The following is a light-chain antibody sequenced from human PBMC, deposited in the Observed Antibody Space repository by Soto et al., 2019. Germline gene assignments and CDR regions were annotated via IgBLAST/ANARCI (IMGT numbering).Light chain of an antibody. CDR2: GAS. Sequence: TVLTQSPGTLSLSPGERATLSCRASQTVSGSYVAWYQQKPGQTPRLLIYGASSRATGIPDRFSGSGSGTDFTLTISRLEPEDFAVYHCQQYGDSPLTFGGGTNVDIK. J-gene: IGKJ4*01. CDR3: QQYGDSPLT. CDR1: QTVSGSY. V-gene: IGKV3-20*01.